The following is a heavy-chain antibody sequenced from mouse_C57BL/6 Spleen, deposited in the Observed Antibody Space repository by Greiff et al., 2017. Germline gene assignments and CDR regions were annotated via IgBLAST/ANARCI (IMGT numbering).Heavy chain of an antibody. J-gene: IGHJ4*01. CDR3: ARDYDPYYAMDY. CDR2: IYPGSGNT. CDR1: GYTFTDYY. Sequence: VQLQQSGAELVRPGASVKLSCKASGYTFTDYYINWVKQRPGQGLEWIARIYPGSGNTYYNEKFKGKATLTAEKSSSTAYMQLSSLTSEDSAVYFCARDYDPYYAMDYWGQGTSVTVSS. D-gene: IGHD2-4*01. V-gene: IGHV1-76*01.